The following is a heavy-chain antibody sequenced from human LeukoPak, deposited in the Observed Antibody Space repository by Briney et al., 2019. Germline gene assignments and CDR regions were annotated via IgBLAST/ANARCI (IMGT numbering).Heavy chain of an antibody. Sequence: PGRTLRLSCAASGFTFSSYAMHWDRQAPGKGLEGGAVISYDGRNKYYADSVKGRFTISRDKSKDTLDLQMNSLRAEDTAVYYCAQSKYRNDDYYYGMDVWGQGTTVTVSS. CDR2: ISYDGRNK. D-gene: IGHD2/OR15-2a*01. V-gene: IGHV3-30*04. CDR3: AQSKYRNDDYYYGMDV. J-gene: IGHJ6*02. CDR1: GFTFSSYA.